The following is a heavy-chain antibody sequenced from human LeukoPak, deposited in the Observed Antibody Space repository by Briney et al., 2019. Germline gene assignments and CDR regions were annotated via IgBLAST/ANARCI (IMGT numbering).Heavy chain of an antibody. V-gene: IGHV3-30*18. CDR3: AKDLEMATINLDY. CDR2: VSDDGSNK. Sequence: GGSLRLSCAASGFTFNSYGMHWVRQAPGKGLEWVAAVSDDGSNKYYADSVKGRFTISRDNSKNTLYLEMNSLRAEDTAVYYCAKDLEMATINLDYWGQGTLVTVSS. J-gene: IGHJ4*02. CDR1: GFTFNSYG. D-gene: IGHD5-24*01.